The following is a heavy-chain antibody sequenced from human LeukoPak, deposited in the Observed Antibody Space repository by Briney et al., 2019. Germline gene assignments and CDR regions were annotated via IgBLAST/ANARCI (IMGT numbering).Heavy chain of an antibody. J-gene: IGHJ4*02. CDR2: ISYDGINK. Sequence: PGGSLRLSCAASGFTFSSYGMHSVRQAPGKGLEWVAVISYDGINKYYADSVKGRFTISRDNSKNTLFLQMSSLRGEDTAVYYCARAGGRGRLDYWGQGTLVTVSS. V-gene: IGHV3-30*19. CDR3: ARAGGRGRLDY. D-gene: IGHD2-15*01. CDR1: GFTFSSYG.